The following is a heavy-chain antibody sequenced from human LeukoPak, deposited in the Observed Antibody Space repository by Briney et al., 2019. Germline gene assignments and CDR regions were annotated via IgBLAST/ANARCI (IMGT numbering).Heavy chain of an antibody. CDR1: GYTFTNYG. Sequence: ASVKVSCKASGYTFTNYGISWVRQAPGQGLEWMGWISLYDDNTNTNYAQKFQGRLTMTTDTSTDTAHMAPRSLRDDDTAVYYCARDPPFPRSSWPNSLDYWGQGTLVTVSS. D-gene: IGHD6-13*01. CDR3: ARDPPFPRSSWPNSLDY. CDR2: ISLYDDNTNT. J-gene: IGHJ4*02. V-gene: IGHV1-18*01.